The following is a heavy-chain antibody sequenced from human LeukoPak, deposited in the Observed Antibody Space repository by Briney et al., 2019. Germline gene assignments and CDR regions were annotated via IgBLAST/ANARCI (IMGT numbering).Heavy chain of an antibody. D-gene: IGHD2-2*01. Sequence: GRSLRLSCAASVFAYSSFGVHWVRQAPGKGLEWVAVIWDDGTKTFYADSVKGRFTISRDNSKNTLYLQMNRLRFEDTAVYYCANLVPAANPDYWGQGTLVIASS. V-gene: IGHV3-33*06. CDR1: VFAYSSFG. CDR3: ANLVPAANPDY. J-gene: IGHJ4*02. CDR2: IWDDGTKT.